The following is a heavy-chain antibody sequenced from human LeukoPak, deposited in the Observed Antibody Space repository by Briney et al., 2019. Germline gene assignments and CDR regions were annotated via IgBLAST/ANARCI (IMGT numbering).Heavy chain of an antibody. CDR2: ISAYNGNT. V-gene: IGHV1-18*01. J-gene: IGHJ4*02. D-gene: IGHD3-9*01. CDR3: ARDITYYDILTGYYPDY. CDR1: GYTFTSYG. Sequence: GASVKVSCKASGYTFTSYGISWVRQAPGQGLEWMGWISAYNGNTNYAQKLQGRVTMTTDTSTSTAYMELRSLRSDDTAVYYCARDITYYDILTGYYPDYWGQGTLVTVSS.